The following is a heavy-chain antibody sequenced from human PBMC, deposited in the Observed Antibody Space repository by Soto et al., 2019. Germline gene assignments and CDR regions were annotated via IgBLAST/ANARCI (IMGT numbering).Heavy chain of an antibody. CDR3: ARGYYDYVWGSYFGYGRYFDL. CDR1: GGSISSGGYY. J-gene: IGHJ2*01. D-gene: IGHD3-16*01. CDR2: IYCSGST. V-gene: IGHV4-31*03. Sequence: SETLSLTCTVSGGSISSGGYYWSWIRQHPGKGLEWIGYIYCSGSTYCNPSLKSRVTISVDTSKNQFSLQLSSVTAADTAVYYCARGYYDYVWGSYFGYGRYFDLWGRGTLVTVSS.